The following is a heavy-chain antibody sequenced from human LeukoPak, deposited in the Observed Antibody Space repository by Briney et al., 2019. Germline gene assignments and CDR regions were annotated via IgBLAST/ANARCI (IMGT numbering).Heavy chain of an antibody. J-gene: IGHJ1*01. V-gene: IGHV4-34*01. CDR2: INHNGNT. Sequence: SETLSLTCSVYGVSLSGFYWSWIRQSPEKGLEWIGEINHNGNTNYNPSLKSRITVSVDTSKNQFSLKLDSVTAADTAVYYCARRRLCADGQRGYFQHWGQGTLVTVSS. CDR1: GVSLSGFY. CDR3: ARRRLCADGQRGYFQH. D-gene: IGHD6-25*01.